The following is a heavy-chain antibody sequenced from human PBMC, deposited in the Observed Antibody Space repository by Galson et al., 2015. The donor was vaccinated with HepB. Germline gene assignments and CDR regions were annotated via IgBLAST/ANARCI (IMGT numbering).Heavy chain of an antibody. CDR1: GGTFNIFA. D-gene: IGHD6-6*01. CDR2: LIPFFGTA. CDR3: ARDSSSNMHAFDI. V-gene: IGHV1-69*06. J-gene: IGHJ3*02. Sequence: SVKVSCKASGGTFNIFAISWVRQAPGQGLEWMGQLIPFFGTANYAQKFQGSVAITADKSTSTVYMELNSLISDDTAVYYCARDSSSNMHAFDIWGQGTRVTVSS.